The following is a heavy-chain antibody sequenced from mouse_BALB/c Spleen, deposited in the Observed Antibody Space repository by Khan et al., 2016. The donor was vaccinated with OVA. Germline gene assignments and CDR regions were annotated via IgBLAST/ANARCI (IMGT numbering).Heavy chain of an antibody. D-gene: IGHD1-2*01. CDR3: AIRNYFGYTFAY. V-gene: IGHV1-77*01. Sequence: QVQLKQSGAELARPGASVKLSCKASGYTFTDYYINWVKQRTGQGLEGIGEISPGSGDTYYNERFKGKATLTADKSSRTAYTQHRSMTSEASAGYFCAIRNYFGYTFAYWGQGTLVTVSA. CDR2: ISPGSGDT. CDR1: GYTFTDYY. J-gene: IGHJ3*01.